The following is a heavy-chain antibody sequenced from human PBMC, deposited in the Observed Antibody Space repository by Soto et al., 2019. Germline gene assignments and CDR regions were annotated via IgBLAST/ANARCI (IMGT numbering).Heavy chain of an antibody. CDR3: AKDIGFDDLWTRPGAFDI. CDR1: GFTFSSYA. V-gene: IGHV3-23*01. J-gene: IGHJ3*02. D-gene: IGHD3-3*01. CDR2: ISGSGGST. Sequence: PVGSLRLSCAASGFTFSSYAMSWVRQAPGKGLEWVSAISGSGGSTYYADSVKGRFTISRDNSKNTLYLQMNSLRAEDTAVYYCAKDIGFDDLWTRPGAFDIWGQGTMVTVSS.